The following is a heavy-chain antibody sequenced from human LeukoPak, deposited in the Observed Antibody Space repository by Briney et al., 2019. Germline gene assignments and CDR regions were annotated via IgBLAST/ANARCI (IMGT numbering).Heavy chain of an antibody. CDR1: GFTFSSHS. J-gene: IGHJ4*02. D-gene: IGHD6-13*01. Sequence: GLTLRLSRASSGFTFSSHSINCVRQAPGKGRNRVSSISSSSSYIYYADSVKGRFTISRDNSKNSLYLQMNSLRADDTAVYYCARTFGSWYGYWGQGTLVTVSS. CDR2: ISSSSSYI. V-gene: IGHV3-21*01. CDR3: ARTFGSWYGY.